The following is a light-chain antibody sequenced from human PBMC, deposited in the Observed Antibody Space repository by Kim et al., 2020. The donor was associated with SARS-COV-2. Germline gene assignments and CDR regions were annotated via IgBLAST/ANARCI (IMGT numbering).Light chain of an antibody. CDR3: QQYNSYRT. CDR1: QSISSW. V-gene: IGKV1-5*03. Sequence: DIQMTQSPSTLSASVGDRVTITCRASQSISSWLAWYQQKPGKAPKLLICKASSLESGVPSRFSGSGSGTEFTLTISNLQPDDFATYCCQQYNSYRTFGQGSKLEI. CDR2: KAS. J-gene: IGKJ2*01.